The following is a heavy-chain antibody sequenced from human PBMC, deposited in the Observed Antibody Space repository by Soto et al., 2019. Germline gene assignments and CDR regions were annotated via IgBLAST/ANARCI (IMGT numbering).Heavy chain of an antibody. CDR1: GFTFSNAW. CDR2: IRTKAEGETT. CDR3: TSNYNFEY. Sequence: EVQLVESGGGLVEPGGSLRLSCAASGFTFSNAWMDWVRQAPGKGLQWVGRIRTKAEGETTIYAALVEGRFTISREDSKNTLYLQMNSLKTDDTAVYYCTSNYNFEYWGRGTLVTVSS. J-gene: IGHJ4*02. V-gene: IGHV3-15*01. D-gene: IGHD1-7*01.